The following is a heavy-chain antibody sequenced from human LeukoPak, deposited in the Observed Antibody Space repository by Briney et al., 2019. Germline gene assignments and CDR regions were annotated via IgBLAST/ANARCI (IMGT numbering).Heavy chain of an antibody. V-gene: IGHV3-23*01. CDR1: GFTFSSYT. CDR3: AKDREEYTYGSDFDY. D-gene: IGHD5-18*01. CDR2: VSGSGGNI. J-gene: IGHJ4*02. Sequence: GGSLRLSCAASGFTFSSYTMSWVRQAPGKGLEWVSGVSGSGGNIHYADSVKGRFTISRDNSKNTLYLQMNSLSAEDTAVYYCAKDREEYTYGSDFDYWGQGTLVTVSS.